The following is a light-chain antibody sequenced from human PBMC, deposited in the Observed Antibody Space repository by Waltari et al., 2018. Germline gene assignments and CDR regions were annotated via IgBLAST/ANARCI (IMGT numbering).Light chain of an antibody. V-gene: IGLV2-8*01. J-gene: IGLJ2*01. CDR2: EVT. CDR3: CSYAGNKLI. Sequence: QSALTQPPSASGSPGQSVTLSCTGTSSDVGRYHFVSWYHQHPGKAPKLIISEVTRRPSGVPDRFSAFKSCTTASLTVSGLQAEDEADYYCCSYAGNKLIFGGGTKLTVL. CDR1: SSDVGRYHF.